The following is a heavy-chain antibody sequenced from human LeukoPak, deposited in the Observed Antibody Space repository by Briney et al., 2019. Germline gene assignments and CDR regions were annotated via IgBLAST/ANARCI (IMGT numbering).Heavy chain of an antibody. D-gene: IGHD5-18*01. CDR2: ISSSSSYI. CDR3: ARDRGSYGYWIDY. J-gene: IGHJ4*02. CDR1: GFTFSSYS. Sequence: PGGSLRLSXAASGFTFSSYSMNWVRQAPGKGLEWLSSISSSSSYIYYADSVKGRFTISRDNAKNSLYLQMNSLRAEDTAVYYCARDRGSYGYWIDYWGQGTLVTVSS. V-gene: IGHV3-21*01.